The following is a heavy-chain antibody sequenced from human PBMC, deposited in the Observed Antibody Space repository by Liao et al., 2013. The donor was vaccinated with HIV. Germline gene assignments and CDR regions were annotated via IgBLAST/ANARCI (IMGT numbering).Heavy chain of an antibody. Sequence: QVQLQESGPGLVKPSQTLSLTCAVSGGSISSGGYSWSWIRQPPGKGLEWIGYIYHSGRTYYNPSLKSRVTISVDTSKNQFSLKLSSVTAADTAVYYCAREGPYYFDYLGPGNPGHRLL. V-gene: IGHV4-30-2*05. CDR1: GGSISSGGYS. CDR3: AREGPYYFDY. J-gene: IGHJ4*02. CDR2: IYHSGRT.